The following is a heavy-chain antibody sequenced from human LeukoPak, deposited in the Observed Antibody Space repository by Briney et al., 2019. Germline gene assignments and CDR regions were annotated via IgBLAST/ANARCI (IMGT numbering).Heavy chain of an antibody. CDR2: ISAYNGNT. D-gene: IGHD3-3*01. J-gene: IGHJ4*02. V-gene: IGHV1-18*01. Sequence: ASVKVSCEASGYTFTSYGISWVRQAPGQGLEWMGWISAYNGNTNYAQKLQGRVTMTTDTSTSTAYMELRSLRSDDTAVYYCARLGLNYDFWSGYQKGPFDYWGQGTLVTVSS. CDR3: ARLGLNYDFWSGYQKGPFDY. CDR1: GYTFTSYG.